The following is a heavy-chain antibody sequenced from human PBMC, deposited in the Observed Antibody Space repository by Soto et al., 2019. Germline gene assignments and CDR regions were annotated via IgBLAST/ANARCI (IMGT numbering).Heavy chain of an antibody. Sequence: GASVKVSCKVSGYTLTELSMHWVRQAPGKGLEWMGGFDPEDGETIYAQKFQGRVTVTEDTPTDTAYMELSSLRSEDTAVYYCATAKITTVTGGLDYYGMDVWGQGTTVTVSS. V-gene: IGHV1-24*01. CDR1: GYTLTELS. CDR2: FDPEDGET. D-gene: IGHD4-17*01. CDR3: ATAKITTVTGGLDYYGMDV. J-gene: IGHJ6*02.